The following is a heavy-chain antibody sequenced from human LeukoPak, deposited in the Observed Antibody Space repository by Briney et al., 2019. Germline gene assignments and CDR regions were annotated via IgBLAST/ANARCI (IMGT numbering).Heavy chain of an antibody. CDR3: ARDPSAAFDAFDI. CDR1: GGSISSGDYY. D-gene: IGHD2-2*01. CDR2: IYYSGST. J-gene: IGHJ3*02. Sequence: PSRTLSLTCTVSGGSISSGDYYWSWIRQPPGKGLEWIGYIYYSGSTYYNPSLKSRVTISVDTSKNQFSLKLSSVTAADTAVYYCARDPSAAFDAFDIWGQGTMVTVSS. V-gene: IGHV4-30-4*08.